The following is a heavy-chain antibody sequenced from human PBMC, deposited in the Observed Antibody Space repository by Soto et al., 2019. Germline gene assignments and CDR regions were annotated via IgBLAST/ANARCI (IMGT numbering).Heavy chain of an antibody. V-gene: IGHV1-69*13. Sequence: GASVKVSCKASGGTFSSYAISWVRQAPGQGLEWMGGIIPIFGTANYAQKFQGRVTITADESTSTAYMELSSLRSEDTAVYYCASLAGTAPGAFDIWGQGTMVTVSS. CDR1: GGTFSSYA. CDR2: IIPIFGTA. D-gene: IGHD6-19*01. CDR3: ASLAGTAPGAFDI. J-gene: IGHJ3*02.